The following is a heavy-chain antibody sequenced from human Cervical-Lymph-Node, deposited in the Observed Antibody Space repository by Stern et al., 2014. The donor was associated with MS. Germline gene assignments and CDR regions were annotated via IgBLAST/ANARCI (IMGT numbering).Heavy chain of an antibody. CDR1: GGTFSSYA. CDR3: AGGYSYGYAFDY. Sequence: QVQLVESGAEVKKPGSSVKVSCKASGGTFSSYAISWVRQAPGQGLEGMGGIIHIFGTANYAQKFQGRVTITADESTSTAYMELSSLRSEDTAVYYCAGGYSYGYAFDYWGQGTLVTVSS. J-gene: IGHJ4*02. CDR2: IIHIFGTA. V-gene: IGHV1-69*01. D-gene: IGHD5-18*01.